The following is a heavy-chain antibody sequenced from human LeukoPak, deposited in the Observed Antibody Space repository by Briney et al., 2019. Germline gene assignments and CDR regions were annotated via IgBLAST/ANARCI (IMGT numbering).Heavy chain of an antibody. CDR2: IYYSGST. D-gene: IGHD5-24*01. V-gene: IGHV4-61*08. Sequence: SETLSLTCTVSGGSISTGGYYWSWIRQHPGKGLEWIGNIYYSGSTNYNPSLKSRVTISVDTSKNQFSLKLSSVTAADTAVYYCARWGDGYNYIDYWGQGTLVTVSS. J-gene: IGHJ4*02. CDR3: ARWGDGYNYIDY. CDR1: GGSISTGGYY.